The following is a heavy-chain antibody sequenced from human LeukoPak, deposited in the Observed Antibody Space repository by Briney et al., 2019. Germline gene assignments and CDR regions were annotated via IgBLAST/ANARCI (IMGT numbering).Heavy chain of an antibody. V-gene: IGHV4-4*07. CDR3: ARRISHYDYVWGSYRPMYYFDY. CDR1: GGSISSYY. CDR2: IYTSGST. D-gene: IGHD3-16*02. Sequence: SETLSLTCTVSGGSISSYYWSWIRQPAGKGLEWIGRIYTSGSTNYNPSLKSRVTISLDTSKNQFSLKLSSVTAADTAVYYCARRISHYDYVWGSYRPMYYFDYWGQGALVTVSS. J-gene: IGHJ4*02.